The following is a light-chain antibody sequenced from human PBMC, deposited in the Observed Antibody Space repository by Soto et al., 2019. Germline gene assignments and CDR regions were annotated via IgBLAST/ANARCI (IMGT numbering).Light chain of an antibody. J-gene: IGKJ2*01. CDR2: WAS. CDR3: QQYYTTPYT. V-gene: IGKV4-1*01. Sequence: DIVMTQSPDSLAVSLGGRATINCKSSQSVLYSSNNKNYLAWYQQRPGQPPKLLFHWASTRESWVPDRFSGSGSGAEFTLTITSLQAEDVAVYYCQQYYTTPYTFGQGTKLEIK. CDR1: QSVLYSSNNKNY.